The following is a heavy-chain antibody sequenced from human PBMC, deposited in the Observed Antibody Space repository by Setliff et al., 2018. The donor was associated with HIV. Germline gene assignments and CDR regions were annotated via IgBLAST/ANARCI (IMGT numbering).Heavy chain of an antibody. CDR1: GDTFSSYA. V-gene: IGHV1-69*05. D-gene: IGHD7-27*01. Sequence: SVKVSCKASGDTFSSYAISWVRQAPGQGLEWMGVIIPMFRSANYAQNFQGRVTITTDESTNTAYMELSSLRSEDTAVYYCARIPTGGAFDIWGQGTVVTVSS. CDR3: ARIPTGGAFDI. CDR2: IIPMFRSA. J-gene: IGHJ3*02.